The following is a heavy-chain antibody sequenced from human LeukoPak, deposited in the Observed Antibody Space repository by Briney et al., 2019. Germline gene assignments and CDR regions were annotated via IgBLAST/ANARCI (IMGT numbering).Heavy chain of an antibody. D-gene: IGHD5-24*01. CDR2: IYCSGST. V-gene: IGHV4-59*01. Sequence: PSETLSLTCTVSGGSISSYYWSWIRQPPGKGLEWIGYIYCSGSTNYNPSLKSRVTISVDTSKNQFSLKLSSVTAADTAVYYCAREMATIHYFDYWGQGTLVTVSS. J-gene: IGHJ4*02. CDR1: GGSISSYY. CDR3: AREMATIHYFDY.